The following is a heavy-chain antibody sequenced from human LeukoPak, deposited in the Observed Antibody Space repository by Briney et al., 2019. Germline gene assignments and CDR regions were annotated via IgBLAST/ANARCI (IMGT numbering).Heavy chain of an antibody. CDR3: ARPRHTSDQFCTNGVCPEAPFDY. Sequence: GASVKVSCKASGGTFSSYAISWVRQAPGQGLEWMGGIIPIFGTANYAQKFQGRVTITTDESTSTAYMELSSLRSEDTAVYYCARPRHTSDQFCTNGVCPEAPFDYWGQGTLVTVSS. D-gene: IGHD2-8*01. V-gene: IGHV1-69*05. CDR1: GGTFSSYA. J-gene: IGHJ4*02. CDR2: IIPIFGTA.